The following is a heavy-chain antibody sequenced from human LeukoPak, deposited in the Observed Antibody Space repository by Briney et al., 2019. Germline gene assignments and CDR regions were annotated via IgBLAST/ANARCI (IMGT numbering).Heavy chain of an antibody. J-gene: IGHJ4*02. V-gene: IGHV4-59*01. CDR1: GGSISTYY. CDR2: IYYNGRT. CDR3: ARDYNNYIVDH. Sequence: PETLSLNCTVSGGSISTYYWTWIRQPPGKPLEWIGYIYYNGRTKYNPSLKSRVTMSIDTSENQFSLNLSSVTTADTAVYYCARDYNNYIVDHWGQGALVTVSS. D-gene: IGHD3-10*01.